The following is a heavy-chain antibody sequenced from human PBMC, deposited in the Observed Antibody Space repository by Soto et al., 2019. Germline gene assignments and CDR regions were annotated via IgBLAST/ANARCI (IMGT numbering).Heavy chain of an antibody. D-gene: IGHD2-2*01. CDR2: IYSDGSIT. J-gene: IGHJ6*02. CDR1: VFTFSSSW. V-gene: IGHV3-74*01. Sequence: GGSLRLSCAASVFTFSSSWMHWVRQAPGKGLVWVSHIYSDGSITAYADSVKGRFTISRDNAKNTLYLQMNSLRVEETAVYYCATDGSYAQHVWGQGTTVTVSS. CDR3: ATDGSYAQHV.